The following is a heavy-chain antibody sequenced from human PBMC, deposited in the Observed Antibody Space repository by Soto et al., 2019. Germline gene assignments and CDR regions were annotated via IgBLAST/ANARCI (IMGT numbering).Heavy chain of an antibody. CDR2: INHSGST. J-gene: IGHJ4*02. CDR1: GGSFSGYY. V-gene: IGHV4-34*01. CDR3: ARGPIVVVPAARVAARRHFDY. Sequence: ASETLSLTCAVYGGSFSGYYLSWIRQPPGKGLEWIGEINHSGSTNYNPSLKSRVTISVDTSKNQFSLKLSSVTAADTAVYYCARGPIVVVPAARVAARRHFDYWGQGTLVTVSS. D-gene: IGHD2-2*01.